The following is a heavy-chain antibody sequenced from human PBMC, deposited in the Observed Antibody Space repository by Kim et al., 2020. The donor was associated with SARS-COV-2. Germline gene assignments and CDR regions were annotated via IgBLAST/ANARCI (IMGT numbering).Heavy chain of an antibody. Sequence: SETLSLTCTVSGDSIRNVGYYWNWIRQHPGKGLEWIGYIYYNGQTYYNPSLKSRITISVDTSKNQFSLKLTSVTAADTAVYYCARDRDYFDSNGYYYPYWYFDLWGRGTLVTVSS. CDR2: IYYNGQT. J-gene: IGHJ2*01. D-gene: IGHD3-22*01. CDR3: ARDRDYFDSNGYYYPYWYFDL. V-gene: IGHV4-31*03. CDR1: GDSIRNVGYY.